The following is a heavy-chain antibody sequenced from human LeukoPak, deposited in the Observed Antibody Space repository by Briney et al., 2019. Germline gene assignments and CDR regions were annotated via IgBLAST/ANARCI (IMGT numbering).Heavy chain of an antibody. V-gene: IGHV4-59*01. D-gene: IGHD6-19*01. Sequence: PSETLSLTCTVSGGSISSYYWSWIRQPPGKGLEWIGYIYYSGSTNYNPSLKSRVTISVDTSKNQFSLKLSSVTAADTAVYYCAGSGGWYVSWFDPWGQGTLVTVSS. CDR2: IYYSGST. CDR1: GGSISSYY. J-gene: IGHJ5*02. CDR3: AGSGGWYVSWFDP.